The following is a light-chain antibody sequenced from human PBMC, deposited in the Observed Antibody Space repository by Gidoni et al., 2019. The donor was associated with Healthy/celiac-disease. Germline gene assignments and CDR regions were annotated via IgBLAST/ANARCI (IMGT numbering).Light chain of an antibody. J-gene: IGKJ2*01. V-gene: IGKV1-33*01. CDR2: DAS. CDR3: QQYDNLTPYT. Sequence: DIQMTQSPSSLSAAVGGRVTITCQASQDISHYLKWYQQKPGEAPKSLIYDASNLETGVPSRFSGSGSGTDFTFTISSMQPEDIATYYCQQYDNLTPYTFGQGTKLEIK. CDR1: QDISHY.